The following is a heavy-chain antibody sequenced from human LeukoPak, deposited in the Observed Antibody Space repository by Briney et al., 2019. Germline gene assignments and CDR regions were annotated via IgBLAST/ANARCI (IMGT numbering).Heavy chain of an antibody. CDR2: INPNSGGT. J-gene: IGHJ4*02. CDR1: GYTFTGYY. Sequence: ASVKVSCKASGYTFTGYYMHWVRQAPGQGLEWMGWINPNSGGTNYAQKFQGRVTMTRDTSISTAYMELSRPRSDDTAVYYCARDEDIVVVPAAGFDYWGQGTLVTVSS. CDR3: ARDEDIVVVPAAGFDY. V-gene: IGHV1-2*02. D-gene: IGHD2-2*01.